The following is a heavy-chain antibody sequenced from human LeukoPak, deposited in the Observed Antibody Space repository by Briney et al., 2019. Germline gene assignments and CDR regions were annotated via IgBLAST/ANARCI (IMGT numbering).Heavy chain of an antibody. CDR1: GGSISSSSYY. D-gene: IGHD4-17*01. CDR3: AREPVDTVTKGLVDP. Sequence: PSQTLSLTCTVSGGSISSSSYYWDWIRQPPGKGLEWIGSIYYSGSTYYNPSLKSRVTISVDTSKNQFSLKLSSVTAADTAVYYCAREPVDTVTKGLVDPWGQGTLVTVSS. V-gene: IGHV4-39*07. CDR2: IYYSGST. J-gene: IGHJ5*02.